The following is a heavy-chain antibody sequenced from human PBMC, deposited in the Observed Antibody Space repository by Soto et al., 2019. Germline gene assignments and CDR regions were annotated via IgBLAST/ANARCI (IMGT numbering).Heavy chain of an antibody. J-gene: IGHJ5*02. Sequence: QLQLQESGPGLVQPSETLSLTCTVSGGSINDDTDYWGWIRQPPGKRLEWIGSIYYRGTSSYNPSLESRVTMSVDTSKKQVSLRLRSLTAADTAVYYCARLHCASPNCVPLDPWGQGTLVIVSS. CDR3: ARLHCASPNCVPLDP. CDR2: IYYRGTS. V-gene: IGHV4-39*01. D-gene: IGHD2-2*01. CDR1: GGSINDDTDY.